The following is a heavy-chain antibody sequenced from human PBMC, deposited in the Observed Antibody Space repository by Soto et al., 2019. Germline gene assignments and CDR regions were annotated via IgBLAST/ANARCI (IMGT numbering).Heavy chain of an antibody. V-gene: IGHV4-31*03. J-gene: IGHJ4*02. CDR2: IYYSGST. CDR1: GGSISSGGYY. Sequence: SETLSLTCTVSGGSISSGGYYWSWIRQHPGKGLEWIGYIYYSGSTYYNPSLKSRVTISVDTSKNQFSLKLSSVTAADTAVYYCARVAIYGDYRFDYWGQGTLVTVSS. D-gene: IGHD4-17*01. CDR3: ARVAIYGDYRFDY.